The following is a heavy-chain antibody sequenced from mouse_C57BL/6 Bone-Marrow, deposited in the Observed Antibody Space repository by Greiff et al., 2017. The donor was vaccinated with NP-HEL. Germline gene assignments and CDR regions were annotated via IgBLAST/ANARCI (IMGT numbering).Heavy chain of an antibody. CDR2: IYPGDGDT. D-gene: IGHD1-1*01. V-gene: IGHV1-82*01. CDR1: GYAFSSSW. J-gene: IGHJ1*03. Sequence: QVQLQQSGPELVKPGASVKISCKASGYAFSSSWMNWVKQRPGKGLEWIGRIYPGDGDTNYNGKFKGKATLTADKSSSTAYMQLSSLTSEDSAVHFCARFHYGSSYVWYFDVWGTGTTVTVSS. CDR3: ARFHYGSSYVWYFDV.